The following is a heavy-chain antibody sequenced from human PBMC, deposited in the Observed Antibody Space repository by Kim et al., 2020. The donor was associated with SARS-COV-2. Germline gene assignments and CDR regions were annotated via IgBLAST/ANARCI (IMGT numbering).Heavy chain of an antibody. CDR2: ITSSGSTI. D-gene: IGHD1-26*01. CDR3: AAPYIGSYSAPDY. V-gene: IGHV3-48*03. Sequence: GGSLRLSCAASGFTFSSYEMNWVRQAPGKGLEWVAYITSSGSTIKYADAVKGRFTISRDTAKNSLYLQMNRMRDEDTAVDYCAAPYIGSYSAPDYWGQGTLVTVSS. J-gene: IGHJ4*02. CDR1: GFTFSSYE.